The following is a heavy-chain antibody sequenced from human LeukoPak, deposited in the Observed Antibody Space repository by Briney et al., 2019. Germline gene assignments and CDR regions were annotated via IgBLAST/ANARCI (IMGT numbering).Heavy chain of an antibody. CDR2: IYYSGST. CDR1: GGPISSSSYY. Sequence: SETLSLTCTVSGGPISSSSYYWGWIRQPPGKRLEWIGSIYYSGSTYYNPSLKSRVTISVDTSKNQFSLKLSSVTAADTAVYYCARRGGYVDYWGQGTLVTVSS. CDR3: ARRGGYVDY. V-gene: IGHV4-39*07. D-gene: IGHD2-15*01. J-gene: IGHJ4*02.